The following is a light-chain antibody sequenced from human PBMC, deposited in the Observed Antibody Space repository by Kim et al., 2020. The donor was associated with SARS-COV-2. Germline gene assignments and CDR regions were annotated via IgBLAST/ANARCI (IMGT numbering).Light chain of an antibody. V-gene: IGKV1-39*01. J-gene: IGKJ2*01. CDR3: QQTYSTPYT. Sequence: DIQMTQSPSSLSASVGDRVTITCRASQSISSYLNWYQQTPEKAPKLLIYAASSLQSGVPSTFSGSGSGTDFTLTINSLQPEDFATYYCQQTYSTPYTFGQGTKLEI. CDR1: QSISSY. CDR2: AAS.